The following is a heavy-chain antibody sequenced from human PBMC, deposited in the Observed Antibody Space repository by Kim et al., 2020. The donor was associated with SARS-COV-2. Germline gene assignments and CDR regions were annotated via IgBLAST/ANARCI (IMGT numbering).Heavy chain of an antibody. Sequence: ASVKVSCKASGYTFTSYAMHWVRQAPGQRLEWMGWISAGNGNTQYSQKFQGRLTITRDTSASTAYMELSSLRCEDTAVYYCARGGYSPYYYFDYWGQGTLVTVSS. V-gene: IGHV1-3*01. CDR2: ISAGNGNT. J-gene: IGHJ4*02. D-gene: IGHD6-13*01. CDR3: ARGGYSPYYYFDY. CDR1: GYTFTSYA.